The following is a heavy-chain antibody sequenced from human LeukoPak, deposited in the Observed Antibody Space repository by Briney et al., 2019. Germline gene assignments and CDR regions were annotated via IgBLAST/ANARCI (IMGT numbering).Heavy chain of an antibody. Sequence: GGSLRLSCAASGFTFSSYGLHWVRQAPGKGLEWVAVIWYDGSNKYYADAVRGRFTISRDNSKNTLYLQMNSLRAEDTAAYYCARDSRTGIVVVPAAALFAPPPPRRLGGMDVWGKGTTVTVSS. D-gene: IGHD2-2*01. CDR3: ARDSRTGIVVVPAAALFAPPPPRRLGGMDV. J-gene: IGHJ6*04. V-gene: IGHV3-33*01. CDR1: GFTFSSYG. CDR2: IWYDGSNK.